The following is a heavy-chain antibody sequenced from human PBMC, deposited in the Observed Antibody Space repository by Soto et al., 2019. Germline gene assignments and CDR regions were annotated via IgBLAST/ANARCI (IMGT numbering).Heavy chain of an antibody. CDR2: INHSGST. D-gene: IGHD2-2*01. Sequence: SETLSLTCAVYGGSFSGYYWSWIRHPPGKGLEWIGEINHSGSTNYNASLKSRVTISVDTSKNQFSLKLSSVPAADTAVYYCATVGMEDIVVVPVPPGGYYYGMDVWGQGTTVT. J-gene: IGHJ6*02. V-gene: IGHV4-34*01. CDR1: GGSFSGYY. CDR3: ATVGMEDIVVVPVPPGGYYYGMDV.